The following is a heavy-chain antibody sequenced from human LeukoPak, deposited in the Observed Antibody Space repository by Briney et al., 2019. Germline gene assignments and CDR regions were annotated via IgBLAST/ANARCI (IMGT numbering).Heavy chain of an antibody. V-gene: IGHV3-23*01. J-gene: IGHJ5*01. D-gene: IGHD1-26*01. CDR3: AKDPLGGGSSLINWFDS. CDR2: IGAYAART. CDR1: GFDFSSYA. Sequence: GGSLRLSCVASGFDFSSYAMTWVRQAPGRGLEWVSTIGAYAARTYYADSVKGRFTTSRENSKSTLSLQMNSLRAEDTAPYYCAKDPLGGGSSLINWFDSWGQGVWVTVSS.